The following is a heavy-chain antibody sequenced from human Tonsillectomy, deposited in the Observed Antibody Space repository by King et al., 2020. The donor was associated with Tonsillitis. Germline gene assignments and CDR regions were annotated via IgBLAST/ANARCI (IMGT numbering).Heavy chain of an antibody. V-gene: IGHV3-7*01. J-gene: IGHJ3*02. CDR3: ARDGLATRAFDI. CDR2: IKQDGSEK. CDR1: GVTFSSYW. D-gene: IGHD1-26*01. Sequence: QLVQSGGGLVQPGGSLRLSCAVSGVTFSSYWMSWVRQAPGKGLEWVANIKQDGSEKYYVDSVKGRLTISRDNAKNSLYLQMNSLRAEDTAVYYCARDGLATRAFDIWGQGTMVTVSS.